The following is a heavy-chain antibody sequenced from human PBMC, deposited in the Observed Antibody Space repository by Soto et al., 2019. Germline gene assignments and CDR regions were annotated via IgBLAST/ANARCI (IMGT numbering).Heavy chain of an antibody. CDR3: ATVMNGTVWTYYFDY. CDR1: GFTFSTYA. J-gene: IGHJ4*02. D-gene: IGHD1-7*01. V-gene: IGHV3-23*01. Sequence: GGSLRLSCAASGFTFSTYAMSWIRQAPGKGLEWVSTVSGSGRSTFYADSVKGRFTISRDNSKNTLFLQMNSLRAEDTAVFYCATVMNGTVWTYYFDYWGLGTLVTVSS. CDR2: VSGSGRST.